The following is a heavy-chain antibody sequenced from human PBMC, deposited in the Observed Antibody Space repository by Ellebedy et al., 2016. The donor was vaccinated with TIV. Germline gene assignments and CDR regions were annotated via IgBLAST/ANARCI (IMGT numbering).Heavy chain of an antibody. J-gene: IGHJ6*02. CDR3: ARMEDILTGSGYYGMDV. V-gene: IGHV3-48*01. CDR2: IRPDRSAT. Sequence: GGSLRLSXAATGFTFRTYGMSWVRQAPGQGLQWVSYIRPDRSATHYADSVEGRFTISRDDAKNSLYLQMNSLRAEDTAVYYCARMEDILTGSGYYGMDVWGQGTMVTVSS. D-gene: IGHD3-9*01. CDR1: GFTFRTYG.